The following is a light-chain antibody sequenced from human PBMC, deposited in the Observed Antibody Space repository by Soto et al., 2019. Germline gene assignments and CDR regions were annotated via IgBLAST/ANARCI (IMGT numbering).Light chain of an antibody. V-gene: IGKV1-5*01. CDR3: QQYDKYST. J-gene: IGKJ1*01. Sequence: DIQMTQSPSTLSAYVGDRVTITCRASQSISSWLAWYQQKPGKAPKLLIYDASSLESGVPSRFSGSGSGTEFTLTVTSLQPEDFATYFCQQYDKYSTFGHGTKVDIK. CDR1: QSISSW. CDR2: DAS.